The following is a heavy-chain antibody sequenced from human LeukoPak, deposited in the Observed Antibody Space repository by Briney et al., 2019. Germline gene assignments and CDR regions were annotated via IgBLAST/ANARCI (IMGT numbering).Heavy chain of an antibody. CDR2: IYHSGTT. Sequence: PSGTLSLTCAVSGGSISSSNWWSWVRQSPGKGLEWIGEIYHSGTTNYNPSLKSRVTISVDKSKNQFSLKLSSVTAADTAVYYCARVGRGIAAAADYWGQGTLVTVSS. D-gene: IGHD6-13*01. CDR1: GGSISSSNW. CDR3: ARVGRGIAAAADY. J-gene: IGHJ4*02. V-gene: IGHV4-4*02.